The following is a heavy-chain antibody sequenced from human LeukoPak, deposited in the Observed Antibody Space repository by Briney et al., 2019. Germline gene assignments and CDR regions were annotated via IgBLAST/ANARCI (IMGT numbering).Heavy chain of an antibody. D-gene: IGHD6-19*01. CDR1: GASISSTTYY. J-gene: IGHJ3*02. CDR2: IYYSGST. CDR3: ARHKYSSGWPPEGAYI. Sequence: PSETLSLTCTVSGASISSTTYYWGWIRQPPRKGLEWIASIYYSGSTYYNPSLKSRVTISVDTSKHQFSLKLSSVTAADTAVYYCARHKYSSGWPPEGAYIWGQGTMVTVSS. V-gene: IGHV4-39*01.